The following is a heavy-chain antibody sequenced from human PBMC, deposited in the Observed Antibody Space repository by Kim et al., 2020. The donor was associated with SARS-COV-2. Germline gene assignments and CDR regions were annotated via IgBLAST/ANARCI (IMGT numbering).Heavy chain of an antibody. CDR3: ARGLQLLWFGAYFDY. CDR1: GGSISSHY. J-gene: IGHJ4*02. CDR2: IYYSGST. Sequence: SETLSLTCTVSGGSISSHYWSWIRQPPGKGLEWIGYIYYSGSTNYNPSLKSRVTVSVDTSKNQFSLKLSSVTAADTAVYYCARGLQLLWFGAYFDYWGQG. V-gene: IGHV4-59*11. D-gene: IGHD3-10*01.